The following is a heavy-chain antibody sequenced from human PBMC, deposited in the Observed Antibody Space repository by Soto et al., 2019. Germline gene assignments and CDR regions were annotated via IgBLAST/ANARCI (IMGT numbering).Heavy chain of an antibody. D-gene: IGHD6-13*01. CDR2: IHYSGTT. J-gene: IGHJ4*02. CDR1: GGSMRNSF. Sequence: PSETLSLTCTASGGSMRNSFWTWIRQPPGKGLEWIGYIHYSGTTSFFPSYNPSLRSRVTISEDTSKNQFSLKLLSVTTADTAVYFCAAGEASSRNLAPYYLDFWGQGTLVTVSS. CDR3: AAGEASSRNLAPYYLDF. V-gene: IGHV4-59*01.